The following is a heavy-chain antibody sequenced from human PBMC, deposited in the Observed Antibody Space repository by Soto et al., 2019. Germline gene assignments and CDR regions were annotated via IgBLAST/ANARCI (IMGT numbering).Heavy chain of an antibody. Sequence: SETLSLTCTVSPGSITSYFWSWIRQPPGQGLEWIGYIHYSGSTKYNSSLQSRVTISIDTSKNEFYLKLSSVTAADSAVYYCARDRHSFGAWGRGPLVTASS. CDR3: ARDRHSFGA. J-gene: IGHJ4*02. V-gene: IGHV4-59*01. CDR2: IHYSGST. CDR1: PGSITSYF. D-gene: IGHD5-18*01.